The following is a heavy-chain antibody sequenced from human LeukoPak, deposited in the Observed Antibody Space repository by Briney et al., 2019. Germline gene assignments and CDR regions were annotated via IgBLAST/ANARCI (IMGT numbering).Heavy chain of an antibody. D-gene: IGHD3-10*01. V-gene: IGHV3-53*01. CDR1: GVTVSTIY. J-gene: IGHJ4*02. Sequence: PGGSLRLSCAASGVTVSTIYMGWVRQAPGKGLDWVSVIYPDGKAYYAESVKGRFTISRDSYENPLFLQMNSLRAEDTAVYYCATLKGWYGEGCFDYWGQGTLVTVSS. CDR3: ATLKGWYGEGCFDY. CDR2: IYPDGKA.